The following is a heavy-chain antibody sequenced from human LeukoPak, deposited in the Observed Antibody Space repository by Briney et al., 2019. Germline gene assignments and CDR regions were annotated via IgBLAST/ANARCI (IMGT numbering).Heavy chain of an antibody. J-gene: IGHJ4*02. CDR1: GGSFSGYY. CDR3: ARGGEDYVAY. CDR2: INHSGST. D-gene: IGHD3-10*02. V-gene: IGHV4-34*01. Sequence: SETLSLTCAVYGGSFSGYYWSWIRQPPGKGLEWIGEINHSGSTNYNPSLKSRATISVDTSKNQFSLKLSSVTAADTAVYYCARGGEDYVAYWGQGTLVTVSS.